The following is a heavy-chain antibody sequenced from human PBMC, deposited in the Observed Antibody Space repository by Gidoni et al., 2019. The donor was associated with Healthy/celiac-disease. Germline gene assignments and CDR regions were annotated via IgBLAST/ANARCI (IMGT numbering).Heavy chain of an antibody. V-gene: IGHV3-23*01. CDR2: ISGSGCST. Sequence: EVQLLESGGGLVQPGGSLRLSCAASGFTFSSYAMSWVRQAPGKGLGWVSAISGSGCSTYYADSVKGRFTISRDNSKNTLYLQMNSLRAEDTAVYYCAKGGIYDFWSGPSHREYFDYWGQGTLVTVSS. CDR1: GFTFSSYA. J-gene: IGHJ4*02. D-gene: IGHD3-3*01. CDR3: AKGGIYDFWSGPSHREYFDY.